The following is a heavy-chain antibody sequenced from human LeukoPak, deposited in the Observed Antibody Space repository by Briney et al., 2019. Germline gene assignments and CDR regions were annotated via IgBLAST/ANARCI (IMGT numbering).Heavy chain of an antibody. V-gene: IGHV3-23*01. Sequence: GGSLRLSCAASGFSFNTHGMTWVRQAPGKGLEWVSAISGSGVNTWYAQSVRGRFTISRDNPKNMLYLQMNTLTAEDSAVYFCSKIYDSTAYYYLFDSWGQGTLVTVSS. CDR1: GFSFNTHG. CDR3: SKIYDSTAYYYLFDS. J-gene: IGHJ4*02. CDR2: ISGSGVNT. D-gene: IGHD3-22*01.